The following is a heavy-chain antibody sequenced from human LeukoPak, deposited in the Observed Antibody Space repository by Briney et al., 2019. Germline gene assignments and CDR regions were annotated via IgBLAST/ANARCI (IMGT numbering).Heavy chain of an antibody. Sequence: PSETLSLTCTVSGGSISSSSYYWGWIRQPPGKGLEWIGSIYYSGSTYYNPSLKSRVTISVDTSKNQFSLKLSSVTAADTAVYYCAREIEGGLIGSWGQGTLVTVSS. D-gene: IGHD2-15*01. CDR1: GGSISSSSYY. CDR2: IYYSGST. J-gene: IGHJ4*02. CDR3: AREIEGGLIGS. V-gene: IGHV4-39*07.